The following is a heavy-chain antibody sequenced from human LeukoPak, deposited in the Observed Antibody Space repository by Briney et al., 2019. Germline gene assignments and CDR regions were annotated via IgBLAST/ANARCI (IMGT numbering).Heavy chain of an antibody. CDR2: INHSGNT. CDR1: GGSISIYY. V-gene: IGHV4-34*01. Sequence: PSETLSLTCTVSGGSISIYYWSEIRQPPGKGLEGSWKINHSGNTNYNRSLKSRVTISVDTSKDRFSLKLSSVTAADTAVYYCVRAWFGELCGPDYWGEGTVVSVSS. J-gene: IGHJ4*02. D-gene: IGHD3-10*01. CDR3: VRAWFGELCGPDY.